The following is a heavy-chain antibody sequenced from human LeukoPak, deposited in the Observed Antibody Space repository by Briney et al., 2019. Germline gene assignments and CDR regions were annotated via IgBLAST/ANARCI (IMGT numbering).Heavy chain of an antibody. V-gene: IGHV1-18*01. CDR1: GYTFTSYG. J-gene: IGHJ4*02. CDR3: ARHTLYGSGSYYVYYFDY. Sequence: ASVKVSCKASGYTFTSYGISWVRQAPGQGLEWMRWISSYNGNTNYAQKLQGRVTMTTDTSTSAAYMELRSLRSDDTAVYYCARHTLYGSGSYYVYYFDYWGQGTLVTVSS. CDR2: ISSYNGNT. D-gene: IGHD3-10*01.